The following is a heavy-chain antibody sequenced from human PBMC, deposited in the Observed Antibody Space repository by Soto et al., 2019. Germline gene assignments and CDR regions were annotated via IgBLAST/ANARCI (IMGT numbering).Heavy chain of an antibody. D-gene: IGHD3-3*01. CDR1: GFTFSSYG. J-gene: IGHJ5*02. V-gene: IGHV3-30*18. CDR3: AKTFWSGYYKGNWFDP. CDR2: ISYDGSNK. Sequence: GGSLRLSCAASGFTFSSYGMHWVRQAPGKGLEWVAVISYDGSNKYYADSVKGRFTISRDNSKNTLYLQMNSLRAEDTAVYYCAKTFWSGYYKGNWFDPWGQGTLVTVSS.